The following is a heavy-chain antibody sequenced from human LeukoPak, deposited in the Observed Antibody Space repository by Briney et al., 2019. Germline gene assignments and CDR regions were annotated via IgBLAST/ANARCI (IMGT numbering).Heavy chain of an antibody. CDR1: GGSISGSNW. CDR2: IYHSGST. V-gene: IGHV4-4*02. Sequence: SGTLSLTCAVSGGSISGSNWWSWVRQPPGKGLEWIGEIYHSGSTNYNPSLKSRVTISVDKSKNQFSLKLSSVTAADTAVYYCARDATTVTPYWYFDLWGRGTLVTVSS. CDR3: ARDATTVTPYWYFDL. D-gene: IGHD4-17*01. J-gene: IGHJ2*01.